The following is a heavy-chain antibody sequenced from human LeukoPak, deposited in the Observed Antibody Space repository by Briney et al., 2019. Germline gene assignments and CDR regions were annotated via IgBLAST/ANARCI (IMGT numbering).Heavy chain of an antibody. CDR3: ARGAYSSSSHYYYYYMDV. Sequence: ASVKVSCKASGYTFTSYDINWVRQATGQGLEWMGWMNPNSGNTGYAQKFQGRVTMTRNTSISTAYMELSSLRSGDTAVYYCARGAYSSSSHYYYYYMDVWGKGTTVTVSS. V-gene: IGHV1-8*01. CDR1: GYTFTSYD. J-gene: IGHJ6*03. CDR2: MNPNSGNT. D-gene: IGHD6-6*01.